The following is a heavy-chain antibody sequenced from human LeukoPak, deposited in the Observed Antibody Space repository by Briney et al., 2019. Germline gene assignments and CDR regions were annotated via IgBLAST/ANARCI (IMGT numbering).Heavy chain of an antibody. CDR3: AKDGCRDGYNCYYYYGMDV. V-gene: IGHV3-9*01. CDR2: ISWNSGSI. J-gene: IGHJ6*02. CDR1: GFTFSTYG. D-gene: IGHD5-24*01. Sequence: GGSLRLSCTASGFTFSTYGMHWVRQAPGKGLEWVSGISWNSGSIGYADSVKGRFTISRDNAKNSLYLQMNSLRAEDTALYYCAKDGCRDGYNCYYYYGMDVWGQGTTVTVSS.